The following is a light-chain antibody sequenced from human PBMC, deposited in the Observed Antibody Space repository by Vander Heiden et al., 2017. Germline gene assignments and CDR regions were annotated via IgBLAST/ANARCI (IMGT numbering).Light chain of an antibody. Sequence: QSELSQPPSASGTPGKRVNIPCTGRSYNIGRNPVNWYQHLPGTAPKLPDRFSGSKSGTSASLAISGLQSEDEADYYCTAWDDSLNGYVFGTGTKVTVL. CDR3: TAWDDSLNGYV. V-gene: IGLV1-44*01. J-gene: IGLJ1*01. CDR1: SYNIGRNP.